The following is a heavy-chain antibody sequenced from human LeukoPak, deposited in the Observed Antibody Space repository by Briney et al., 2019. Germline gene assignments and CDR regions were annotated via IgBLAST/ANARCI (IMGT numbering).Heavy chain of an antibody. CDR3: ARDPGGGQLVSMTYYYYGMDV. J-gene: IGHJ6*02. CDR2: ISAYNGNT. D-gene: IGHD6-13*01. V-gene: IGHV1-18*01. Sequence: ASVKVSCKASGYTFTIYGIRWVRQAPGQGLEWMGWISAYNGNTNYAQKLQGRVTMTTDTSTSTAYMELRSLRSDDTAVYYWARDPGGGQLVSMTYYYYGMDVWGQGTTVTVSS. CDR1: GYTFTIYG.